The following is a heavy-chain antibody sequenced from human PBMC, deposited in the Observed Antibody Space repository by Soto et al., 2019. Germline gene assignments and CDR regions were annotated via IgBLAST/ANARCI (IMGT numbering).Heavy chain of an antibody. Sequence: SETLSLTCTVSGGSISSGGYYWSWIRQPPGKGLEWIGYVYYSESTNYKPSLNYNPSLKSRLTISLDTSKNQYSLRLTSVTTADTALYYCATGRVYYGSEYWGQGTLVTVSS. D-gene: IGHD3-10*01. J-gene: IGHJ4*02. V-gene: IGHV4-61*08. CDR2: VYYSESTNYKPSL. CDR1: GGSISSGGYY. CDR3: ATGRVYYGSEY.